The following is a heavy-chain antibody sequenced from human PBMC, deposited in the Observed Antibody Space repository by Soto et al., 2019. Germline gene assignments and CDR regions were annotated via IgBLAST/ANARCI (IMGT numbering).Heavy chain of an antibody. J-gene: IGHJ4*02. CDR2: INSDGSST. CDR1: GFTFSTDW. CDR3: AREIATTGLYYFDY. Sequence: GGCLRLSCAASGFTFSTDWMHWVRQAPGKGLEWVSRINSDGSSTNYADSVKGRFTISRDSAKNTMYLQVHSLGAEDTAVYYCAREIATTGLYYFDYWGQGTLVTVSS. D-gene: IGHD6-13*01. V-gene: IGHV3-74*01.